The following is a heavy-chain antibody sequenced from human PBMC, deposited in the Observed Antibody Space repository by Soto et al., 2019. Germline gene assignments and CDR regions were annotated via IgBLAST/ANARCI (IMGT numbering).Heavy chain of an antibody. D-gene: IGHD3-22*01. CDR3: AGYYDSSGYYYYFDY. Sequence: GGALRLCCAASGFTFSSYEMNWVRQAPGKGLEWVSYISSSGSTIYYADSVKGRFTISRDNAKNSLYLQMNSLRAEDTAVYYCAGYYDSSGYYYYFDYWGQGTLVTVSS. CDR1: GFTFSSYE. CDR2: ISSSGSTI. V-gene: IGHV3-48*03. J-gene: IGHJ4*02.